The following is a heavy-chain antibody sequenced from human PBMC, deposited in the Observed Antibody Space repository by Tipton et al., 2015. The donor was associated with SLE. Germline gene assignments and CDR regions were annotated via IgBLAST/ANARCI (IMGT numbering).Heavy chain of an antibody. Sequence: TLSLTCTVSGGSISSGYYWGWIRQPPGKGLEWIGSIYHSGSTYYNPSLKSRVTISVDTSKNQFSLKLSSVTAADTAVYYCARDHGSSGDYWGQGTLVTVSS. CDR3: ARDHGSSGDY. CDR2: IYHSGST. D-gene: IGHD1-26*01. J-gene: IGHJ4*02. V-gene: IGHV4-38-2*02. CDR1: GGSISSGYY.